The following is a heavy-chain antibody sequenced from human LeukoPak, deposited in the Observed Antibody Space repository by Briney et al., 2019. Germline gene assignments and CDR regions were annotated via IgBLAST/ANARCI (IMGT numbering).Heavy chain of an antibody. Sequence: PGGSLNFSVQAFGFTFSSYPLGGFGRAQGKGRSWVSAISGSGGSTYYADSVKGRFTISRDNSKNTLYLQMNSLRAEDTAVYYCAKDRGYSSTSCTGWGQGTLVTVSS. CDR3: AKDRGYSSTSCTG. D-gene: IGHD2-2*01. J-gene: IGHJ4*02. V-gene: IGHV3-23*01. CDR2: ISGSGGST. CDR1: GFTFSSYP.